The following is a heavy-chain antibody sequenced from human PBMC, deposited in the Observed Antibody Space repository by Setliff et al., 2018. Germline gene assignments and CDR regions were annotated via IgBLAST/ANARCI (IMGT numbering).Heavy chain of an antibody. J-gene: IGHJ3*02. D-gene: IGHD2-15*01. Sequence: LSLTCTVSGGSISSGSYYWSWIRQPAGKGLEWIGHIYTSGSTNYNPSLKRRVTISVDTSKNQFSLKLSSVTAADTAVYYCARDPVVVVAAMSDAFDIWGQGTMVTVSS. CDR1: GGSISSGSYY. V-gene: IGHV4-61*09. CDR2: IYTSGST. CDR3: ARDPVVVVAAMSDAFDI.